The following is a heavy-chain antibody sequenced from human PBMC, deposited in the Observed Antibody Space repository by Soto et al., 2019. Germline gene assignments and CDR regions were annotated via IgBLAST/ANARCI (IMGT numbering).Heavy chain of an antibody. Sequence: GGSLRLSCAASGFTLSGYAMDWVRQAPGKGLEWVSYISSSSSVIDYADSVKGRFTVSRDNARNSLYLQMNSLRAEDTAVYYCARDLSWGSNWYYYMDVWGKGTTVTVSS. CDR3: ARDLSWGSNWYYYMDV. J-gene: IGHJ6*03. CDR2: ISSSSSVI. D-gene: IGHD7-27*01. CDR1: GFTLSGYA. V-gene: IGHV3-48*01.